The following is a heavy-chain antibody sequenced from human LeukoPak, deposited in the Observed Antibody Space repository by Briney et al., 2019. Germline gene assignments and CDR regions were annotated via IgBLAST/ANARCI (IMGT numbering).Heavy chain of an antibody. CDR2: IIPIFGTA. Sequence: SVKVSCKASGGTFSSYAISWVRQAPGQGLEWMGGIIPIFGTANYAQKFQGRVTITTDESTSTAYMELSSLRSEDTAVYYCARNSDGYCSSTSCYIPSFPFDYWGQGTLVTVSS. D-gene: IGHD2-2*02. J-gene: IGHJ4*02. CDR1: GGTFSSYA. V-gene: IGHV1-69*05. CDR3: ARNSDGYCSSTSCYIPSFPFDY.